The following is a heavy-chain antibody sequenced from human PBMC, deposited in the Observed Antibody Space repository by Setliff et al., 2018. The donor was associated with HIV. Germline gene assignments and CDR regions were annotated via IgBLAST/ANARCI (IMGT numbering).Heavy chain of an antibody. D-gene: IGHD6-13*01. CDR2: INPNSGGT. V-gene: IGHV1-2*02. Sequence: ASVKVSCKASGDAFTYYYIHWVRQAPGQGLEWMGWINPNSGGTNYAQKFQGRVTMTRDTSISTAFMDLSRLRSDDTAVYYCARDPGYKSSWYGAFDIWGQGTMVTVSS. CDR3: ARDPGYKSSWYGAFDI. J-gene: IGHJ3*02. CDR1: GDAFTYYY.